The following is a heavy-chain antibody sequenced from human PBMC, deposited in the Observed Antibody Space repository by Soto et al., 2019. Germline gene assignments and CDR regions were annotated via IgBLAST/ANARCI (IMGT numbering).Heavy chain of an antibody. D-gene: IGHD3-9*01. CDR2: INPSGGST. CDR1: GYTFTSYY. CDR3: ARVIPYYDILTGYPHDAFDI. V-gene: IGHV1-46*01. Sequence: ASVKVSCKASGYTFTSYYMHWVRQAPGQGLEWMGIINPSGGSTSYAQKFQGRVTMTRDTSTSTVYMELSSLRSEDTAVYYCARVIPYYDILTGYPHDAFDIWGQGTMVTVSS. J-gene: IGHJ3*02.